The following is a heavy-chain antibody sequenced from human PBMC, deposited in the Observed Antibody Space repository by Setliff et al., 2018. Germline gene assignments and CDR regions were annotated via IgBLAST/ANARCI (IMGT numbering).Heavy chain of an antibody. CDR3: ARGGGRIRQLGATGVHTFDI. J-gene: IGHJ3*02. CDR1: DVSISGYY. V-gene: IGHV4-59*08. CDR2: IHYSGST. Sequence: SETLSLTCTVSDVSISGYYWSWIRQPPGKGLEWIGSIHYSGSTNYNPSLQSRVTISVDTAKKQFSLKLNSVTAADTAIYYCARGGGRIRQLGATGVHTFDIWGQGTMVTVSS. D-gene: IGHD1-1*01.